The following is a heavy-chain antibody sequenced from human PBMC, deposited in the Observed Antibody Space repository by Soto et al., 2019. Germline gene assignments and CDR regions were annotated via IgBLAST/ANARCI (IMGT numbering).Heavy chain of an antibody. V-gene: IGHV3-21*01. D-gene: IGHD3-3*01. CDR1: GFTFSSYS. CDR2: ISSSSSYV. Sequence: GGSLRLSCAASGFTFSSYSMNWVRQAPGKGLEWVSSISSSSSYVYYADSVKGRFTISRDNAKNSLYLQMNSLRAEDTAVYYCASSITIFVPWFDPWGQGTLVTVSS. CDR3: ASSITIFVPWFDP. J-gene: IGHJ5*02.